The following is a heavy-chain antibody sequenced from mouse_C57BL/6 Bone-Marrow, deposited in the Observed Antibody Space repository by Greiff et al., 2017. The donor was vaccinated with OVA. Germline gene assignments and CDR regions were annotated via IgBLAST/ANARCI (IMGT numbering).Heavy chain of an antibody. V-gene: IGHV1-63*01. CDR3: AREGVYYGSSPCWYFDV. CDR2: IYPGGGYT. J-gene: IGHJ1*03. D-gene: IGHD1-1*01. Sequence: VQLQQSGAELVRPGTSVKMSCKASGYTFTNYWIGWAKQRPGHGLEWIGDIYPGGGYTNYNEKFKGKATLTADKSSSTAYMQFSSLTSEDSAIYYCAREGVYYGSSPCWYFDVWGTGTTVTVSS. CDR1: GYTFTNYW.